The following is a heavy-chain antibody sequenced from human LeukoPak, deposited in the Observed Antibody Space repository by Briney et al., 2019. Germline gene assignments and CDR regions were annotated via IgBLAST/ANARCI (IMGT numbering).Heavy chain of an antibody. V-gene: IGHV3-7*03. Sequence: GRSLRLSCAASGFTFSSYAMHWVRQAPGKGLEWVANIKQDGSEKYYVDSVKGRFTISRDNAKNSLYLQMNSLRAEDTAVYYCARVSGYSSGRVYWGQGTLVTVSS. D-gene: IGHD6-19*01. CDR3: ARVSGYSSGRVY. CDR2: IKQDGSEK. J-gene: IGHJ4*02. CDR1: GFTFSSYA.